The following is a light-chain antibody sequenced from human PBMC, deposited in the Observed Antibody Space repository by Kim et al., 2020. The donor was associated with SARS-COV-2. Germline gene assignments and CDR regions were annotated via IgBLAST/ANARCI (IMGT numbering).Light chain of an antibody. CDR1: HRVGSSY. CDR3: QQYSSSPIT. J-gene: IGKJ5*01. CDR2: GAS. Sequence: SSGERRTLSCRGSHRVGSSYLAWYQQKPGQAPRLLIYGASSRATGIPDRFSGSGSGTEFTLTISRLEPEDFAVYYCQQYSSSPITFGQGTRLEIK. V-gene: IGKV3-20*01.